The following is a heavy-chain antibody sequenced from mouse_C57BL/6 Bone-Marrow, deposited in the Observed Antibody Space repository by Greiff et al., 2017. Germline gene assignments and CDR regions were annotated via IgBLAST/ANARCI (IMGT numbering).Heavy chain of an antibody. CDR2: FYPGRGRI. Sequence: VQLQQSGAELVKPGASVKMSCKASGYYFTEYTIHWVKQRSGQGLEWIGWFYPGRGRITYNEKFKDKATLPADKASSTFYMVLSRLTSEDSACYFCARHSIVPPYYYAMDYWGQGTSVTVSS. D-gene: IGHD2-5*01. CDR1: GYYFTEYT. CDR3: ARHSIVPPYYYAMDY. J-gene: IGHJ4*01. V-gene: IGHV1-62-2*01.